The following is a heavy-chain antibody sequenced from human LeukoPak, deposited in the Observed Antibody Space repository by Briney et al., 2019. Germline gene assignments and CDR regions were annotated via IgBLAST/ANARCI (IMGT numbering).Heavy chain of an antibody. CDR2: IIGSGGST. V-gene: IGHV3-23*01. CDR3: AKNTGIVGATNPYYYYGMDV. D-gene: IGHD1-26*01. CDR1: GFTFSSYA. Sequence: GGSLRLSCAASGFTFSSYAMSWGRQAPGKGLEWVSAIIGSGGSTYYADSVKGRFTISRDNSKNTLYLQMNSLRAEDTAVYYCAKNTGIVGATNPYYYYGMDVWGQGTTVTVSS. J-gene: IGHJ6*02.